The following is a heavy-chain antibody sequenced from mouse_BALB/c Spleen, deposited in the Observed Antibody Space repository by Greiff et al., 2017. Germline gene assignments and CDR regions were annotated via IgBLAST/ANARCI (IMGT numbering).Heavy chain of an antibody. CDR3: ARGDYGNPWFAY. J-gene: IGHJ3*01. V-gene: IGHV3-8*02. CDR2: ISYSGST. CDR1: GDSITSGY. Sequence: EVQVVESGPSLVKPSQTLSLTCSVTGDSITSGYWNWIRKFPGNKLEYMGYISYSGSTYYNPSLKSRISITRDTSKNQYYLQLNSVTTEDTATYYCARGDYGNPWFAYWGQGTLVTVSA. D-gene: IGHD2-1*01.